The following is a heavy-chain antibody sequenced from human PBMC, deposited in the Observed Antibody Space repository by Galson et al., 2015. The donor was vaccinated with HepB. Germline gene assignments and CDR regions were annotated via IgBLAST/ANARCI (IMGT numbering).Heavy chain of an antibody. D-gene: IGHD3-3*01. CDR1: GYTFTGYY. CDR2: INPNSGGT. CDR3: ARDRKYYDFWSGPDYYYYYMDV. V-gene: IGHV1-2*02. Sequence: QSGAEVKKPGESLRISCKASGYTFTGYYMHWVRQAPGQGLEWMGWINPNSGGTNYAQKFQGRVTMTRDTSISTAYMELSRLRSDDTAVYYCARDRKYYDFWSGPDYYYYYMDVWGKGTTVTVSS. J-gene: IGHJ6*03.